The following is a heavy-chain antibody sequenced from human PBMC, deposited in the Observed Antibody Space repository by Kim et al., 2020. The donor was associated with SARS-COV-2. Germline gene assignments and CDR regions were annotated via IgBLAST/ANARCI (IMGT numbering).Heavy chain of an antibody. J-gene: IGHJ6*02. CDR1: GFTFSSYS. D-gene: IGHD3-9*01. CDR3: ARDLDYDILTGCYYHYYGMDV. CDR2: ISSSSSYI. Sequence: GGSLRLSCAASGFTFSSYSMNWVRQAPGKGLEWVSSISSSSSYIYYADSVKGRFTISRDNAKNSLYLQMNSLRAEDTAVYYCARDLDYDILTGCYYHYYGMDVWGQGTTVTVSS. V-gene: IGHV3-21*01.